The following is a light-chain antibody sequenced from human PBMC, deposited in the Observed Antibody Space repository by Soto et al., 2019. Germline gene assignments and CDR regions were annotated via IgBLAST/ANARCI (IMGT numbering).Light chain of an antibody. CDR2: LGS. CDR1: QRLLHSNGNTF. Sequence: DIVMTQSPPSLTVTPGEPASISCRSSQRLLHSNGNTFLDWYLQKPGQSPQLLIYLGSNRASGVPDRVSGSEAGTDFTLKISRVEAEDVGVYYCMQALQTPYTFGQGTKLEIK. J-gene: IGKJ2*01. CDR3: MQALQTPYT. V-gene: IGKV2-28*01.